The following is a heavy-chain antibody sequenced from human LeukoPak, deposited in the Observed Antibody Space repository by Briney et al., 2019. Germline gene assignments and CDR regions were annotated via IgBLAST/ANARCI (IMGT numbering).Heavy chain of an antibody. Sequence: GGSLRLSCAASGFTSSSYAMSWVRQAPGKGLEWVSAISGSGGSTYYADSVKGRFTISRDNSKNTLYLQMNSLRAEDTAVYYCAKGYRRAIAVAGTAYFDYWGQGTLVTVSS. J-gene: IGHJ4*02. V-gene: IGHV3-23*01. CDR3: AKGYRRAIAVAGTAYFDY. CDR1: GFTSSSYA. CDR2: ISGSGGST. D-gene: IGHD6-19*01.